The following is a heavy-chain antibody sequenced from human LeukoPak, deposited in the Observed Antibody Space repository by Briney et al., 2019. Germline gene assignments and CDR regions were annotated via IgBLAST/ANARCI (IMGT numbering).Heavy chain of an antibody. J-gene: IGHJ4*02. Sequence: ASVKVSCKASGYTFTGYYMHWVRQAPGQGLEWMGWINPNSGGTNYAQKFQGRVTMTRDTSISTAYMALSRLRSDDTAVYYCAREQYCSSTSCYHYWGQGTLVTVSS. CDR2: INPNSGGT. D-gene: IGHD2-2*01. V-gene: IGHV1-2*02. CDR3: AREQYCSSTSCYHY. CDR1: GYTFTGYY.